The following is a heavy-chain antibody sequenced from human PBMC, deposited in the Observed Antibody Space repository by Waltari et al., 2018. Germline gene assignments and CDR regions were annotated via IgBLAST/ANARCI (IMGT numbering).Heavy chain of an antibody. Sequence: QVQLQESGPGLVKPSQTLSLTCTVPGGSISSGDYYWSWIRQPPGKGMEWIGYSHISGATYYNPSLMSRFTISVNTSKNQFSRKLSSVTAADTAVYYWARRSGFRYYYYGMDVWGQGTTVTVSS. V-gene: IGHV4-30-4*08. J-gene: IGHJ6*02. CDR3: ARRSGFRYYYYGMDV. CDR2: SHISGAT. D-gene: IGHD6-19*01. CDR1: GGSISSGDYY.